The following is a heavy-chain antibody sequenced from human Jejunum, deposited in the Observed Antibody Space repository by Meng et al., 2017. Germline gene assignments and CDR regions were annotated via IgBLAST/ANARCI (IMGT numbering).Heavy chain of an antibody. CDR2: ISGSGSST. J-gene: IGHJ4*02. CDR1: GFTFSSYA. CDR3: AKGWSYYDSTGYLSLDY. D-gene: IGHD3-22*01. V-gene: IGHV3-23*01. Sequence: GGSLRLSCAASGFTFSSYAMSWVRQAPGKGLEWVSDISGSGSSTYYADSVKGRFTISRDNSKNTLYLQMNSLRAEDTAVYYCAKGWSYYDSTGYLSLDYWGQGTLVTVSS.